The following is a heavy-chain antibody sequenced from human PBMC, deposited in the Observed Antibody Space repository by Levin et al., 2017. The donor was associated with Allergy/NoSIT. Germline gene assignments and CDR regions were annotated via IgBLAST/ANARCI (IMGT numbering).Heavy chain of an antibody. D-gene: IGHD2-15*01. CDR1: GGSISSSSYY. CDR2: IYYSGST. V-gene: IGHV4-39*01. Sequence: SQTLSLTCTVSGGSISSSSYYWGWIRQPPGKGLEWIGSIYYSGSTYYNPSLKSRVTISVDTSKNQFSLKLSSVTAADTAVYYCARQLKYCSGGSCYSWGYWGQGTLVTVSS. CDR3: ARQLKYCSGGSCYSWGY. J-gene: IGHJ4*02.